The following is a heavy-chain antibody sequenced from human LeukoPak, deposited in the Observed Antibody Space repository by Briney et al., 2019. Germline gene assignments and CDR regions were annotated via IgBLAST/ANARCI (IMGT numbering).Heavy chain of an antibody. CDR1: GGSIGSYY. J-gene: IGHJ4*02. CDR2: IYTSGST. CDR3: ARGAYDSSGYSSYFDY. Sequence: SETLSLTCTVSGGSIGSYYWSWIRQPAGKGLEWIGRIYTSGSTNYNLSLKSRVTMSVDTSKNQFSLKLSSVTAADKAVYYCARGAYDSSGYSSYFDYWGQGTLVTVSS. V-gene: IGHV4-4*07. D-gene: IGHD3-22*01.